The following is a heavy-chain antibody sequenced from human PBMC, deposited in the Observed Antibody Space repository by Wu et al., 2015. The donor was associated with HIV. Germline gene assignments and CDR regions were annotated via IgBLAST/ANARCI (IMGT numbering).Heavy chain of an antibody. CDR3: ARWSTLNYYDSTGYLN. Sequence: QVQLVQSGAEVKKPGSSVKVSCKASGGTFSTYSINWVRQAPGQGLEWMGGIIPLFSTPNYAQKFQGRVTITTDETTSTAYMELSSLRSEDTAVYYCARWSTLNYYDSTGYLNWGQERWSPSPQ. CDR1: GGTFSTYS. CDR2: IIPLFSTP. J-gene: IGHJ4*01. V-gene: IGHV1-69*05. D-gene: IGHD3-22*01.